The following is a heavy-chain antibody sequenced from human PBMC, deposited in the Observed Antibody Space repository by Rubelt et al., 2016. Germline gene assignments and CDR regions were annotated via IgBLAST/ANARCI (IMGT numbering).Heavy chain of an antibody. CDR3: ARLRGSPQGAAFDI. CDR2: IYPGDSDT. Sequence: EVQLVQSGAEVKKPGESLKISCKGSGYSFTTYWIGWVRQMPGKGLECMGIIYPGDSDTRYSPSFQGQVHSSADKSIGTACLQGSGLKASDTAMYYCARLRGSPQGAAFDIWGQGTMVTVSS. J-gene: IGHJ3*02. CDR1: GYSFTTYW. D-gene: IGHD1-26*01. V-gene: IGHV5-51*01.